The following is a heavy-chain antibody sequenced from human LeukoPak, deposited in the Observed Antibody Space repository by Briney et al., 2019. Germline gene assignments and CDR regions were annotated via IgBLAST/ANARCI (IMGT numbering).Heavy chain of an antibody. Sequence: ASVKVSCKASGYTFTSYYMHWVRQAPGQGLEWMGLINPSGGSTSYAQKFQGRVTMTRDTSTSTVYMELSSLRSEDTAVYYCARGAMVQFLPYNWFDPWGQGTLVTVSS. V-gene: IGHV1-46*01. CDR3: ARGAMVQFLPYNWFDP. J-gene: IGHJ5*02. CDR2: INPSGGST. D-gene: IGHD4/OR15-4a*01. CDR1: GYTFTSYY.